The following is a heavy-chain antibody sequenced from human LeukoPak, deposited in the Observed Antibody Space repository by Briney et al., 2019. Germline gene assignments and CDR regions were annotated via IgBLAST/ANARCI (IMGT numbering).Heavy chain of an antibody. J-gene: IGHJ4*02. CDR2: ITDSGTGT. CDR1: GFTSSSYA. Sequence: GRSLRLSCAPSGFTSSSYALSWVRHPPGKGLEWVSAITDSGTGTYYADSVKGRLTISRDNSKHTVYLQMSSLRAEDTAVYYCARTGYNYGTPLNYWGQGTLVTVSS. V-gene: IGHV3-23*01. D-gene: IGHD5-18*01. CDR3: ARTGYNYGTPLNY.